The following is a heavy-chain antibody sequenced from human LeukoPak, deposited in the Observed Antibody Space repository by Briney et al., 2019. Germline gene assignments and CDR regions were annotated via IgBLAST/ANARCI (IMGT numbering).Heavy chain of an antibody. D-gene: IGHD3-22*01. CDR2: IYYSGST. CDR1: GGSINSYY. Sequence: SETLSLTCTVSGGSINSYYWSWIRQPPGKGLEWIGYIYYSGSTNYNPSLKSRVTISVDTSKNQFSLKLSSVTAADTAVYYCARDFQYRSRYYYDSSGLGPWFDPWGQGTLVTVSS. CDR3: ARDFQYRSRYYYDSSGLGPWFDP. J-gene: IGHJ5*02. V-gene: IGHV4-59*01.